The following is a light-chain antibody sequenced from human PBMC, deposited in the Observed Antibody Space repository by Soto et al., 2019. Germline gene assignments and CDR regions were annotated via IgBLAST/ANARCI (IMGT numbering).Light chain of an antibody. J-gene: IGLJ3*02. V-gene: IGLV4-69*01. CDR3: QTWGTGFRV. CDR2: LNSDGSH. CDR1: SGHSSYA. Sequence: QLVLTQSPSASASLGASVKLTCTLSSGHSSYAIAWHQQQPEKGPRYLMNLNSDGSHSKGDGIPDRFSGSSSGAERYLTIASRRSEDEAYYYCQTWGTGFRVFGGGTKVTVL.